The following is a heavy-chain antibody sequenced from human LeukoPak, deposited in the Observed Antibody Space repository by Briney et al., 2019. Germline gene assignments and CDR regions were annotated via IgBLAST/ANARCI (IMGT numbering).Heavy chain of an antibody. CDR2: ISSSSSYI. CDR3: ARDSKQLVRYYGMDV. V-gene: IGHV3-21*01. Sequence: GGSLRLSCAASGFTFSSYSMNWVRQAPGKGLEWVSSISSSSSYIYYADSVKGRFTISRDNAKNSLYLQMNSLRAEDTAVYYCARDSKQLVRYYGMDVWGQGTTVTVSS. D-gene: IGHD6-13*01. J-gene: IGHJ6*02. CDR1: GFTFSSYS.